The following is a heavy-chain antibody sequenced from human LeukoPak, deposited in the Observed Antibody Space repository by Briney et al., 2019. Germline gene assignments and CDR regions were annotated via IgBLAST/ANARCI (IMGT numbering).Heavy chain of an antibody. CDR1: TYSFTKYW. Sequence: GESLKISCKASTYSFTKYWIAWVRQMPGKGLEWMGTIYPGDSDTRYNPPFQGHVTISADKSITTAFLQWSSLKASDTAVYCCARRGQSGYSSRPEGLDLWGQGTMVTVSS. D-gene: IGHD5-18*01. CDR3: ARRGQSGYSSRPEGLDL. V-gene: IGHV5-51*01. J-gene: IGHJ3*01. CDR2: IYPGDSDT.